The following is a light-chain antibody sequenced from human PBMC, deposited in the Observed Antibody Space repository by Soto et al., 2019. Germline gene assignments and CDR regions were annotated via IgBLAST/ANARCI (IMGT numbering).Light chain of an antibody. Sequence: EIVLTQSPGTLSLSPGERATLSCRASQTISKNYLAWYQQKPGQAPSPLIYLASTRAAGIPDRFSGSGSGTDFTLTISRLEPEDFAVYFCQQYASSPLTFGGGTKVEI. J-gene: IGKJ4*01. V-gene: IGKV3-20*01. CDR2: LAS. CDR3: QQYASSPLT. CDR1: QTISKNY.